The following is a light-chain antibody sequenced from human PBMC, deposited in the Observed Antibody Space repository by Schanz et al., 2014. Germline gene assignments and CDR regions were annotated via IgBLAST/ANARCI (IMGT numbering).Light chain of an antibody. Sequence: SALTQPRSVSGSPGQSITISCTGTSSDVGSYNLVSWYQQHPGKAPKLMIYEGTKRPSGVSNRFSGSKSGNTASLTVSGLQAEDEADYYCSSYAGSNNLVFGGGTKLTVL. CDR2: EGT. J-gene: IGLJ2*01. CDR3: SSYAGSNNLV. V-gene: IGLV2-23*01. CDR1: SSDVGSYNL.